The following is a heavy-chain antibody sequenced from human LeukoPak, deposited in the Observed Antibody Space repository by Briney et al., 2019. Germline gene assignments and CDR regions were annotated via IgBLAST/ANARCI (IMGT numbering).Heavy chain of an antibody. Sequence: SETLSLTCAVSGGSISSSNWWSWVRQPPGKGLEWIGEIYHRGSTNYNPSLKSRVTISVDKSKNQFSLKLSSVTAADTAVYYCARKYSSSWYSRLNLSPYFDYWGQGTLVTVSS. CDR1: GGSISSSNW. CDR2: IYHRGST. CDR3: ARKYSSSWYSRLNLSPYFDY. J-gene: IGHJ4*02. D-gene: IGHD6-13*01. V-gene: IGHV4-4*02.